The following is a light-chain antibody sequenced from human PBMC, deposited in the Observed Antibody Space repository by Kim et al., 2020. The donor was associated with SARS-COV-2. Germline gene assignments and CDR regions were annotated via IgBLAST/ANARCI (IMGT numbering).Light chain of an antibody. J-gene: IGKJ2*01. CDR3: QQYGSSPPYT. CDR1: QSVSSSY. V-gene: IGKV3-20*01. Sequence: ESVLTQSPGTRSLSPGERATLSCRASQSVSSSYLAGYQQKPGQAPRLLIYGASSRATGIPDRFSGSGSGTDFTLTISRLEPEDFAVYYCQQYGSSPPYTFGQGTKLEI. CDR2: GAS.